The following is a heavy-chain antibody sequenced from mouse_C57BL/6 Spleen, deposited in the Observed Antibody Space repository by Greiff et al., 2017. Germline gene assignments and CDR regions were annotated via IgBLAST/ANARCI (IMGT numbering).Heavy chain of an antibody. J-gene: IGHJ4*01. CDR3: ARHLYDYDGDEAMDY. CDR1: GFTFSSYG. Sequence: DVKLVESGGDLVKPGGSLKLSCAASGFTFSSYGMSWVRQTPDKRLEWVATISSGGSYTYYPDSVKGRFTLSRDNAKNTLYMQMSSLKSEDTAMYYCARHLYDYDGDEAMDYWGQGTSVTVSS. V-gene: IGHV5-6*02. D-gene: IGHD2-4*01. CDR2: ISSGGSYT.